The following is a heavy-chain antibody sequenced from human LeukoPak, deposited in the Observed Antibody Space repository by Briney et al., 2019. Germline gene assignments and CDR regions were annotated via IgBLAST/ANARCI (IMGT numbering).Heavy chain of an antibody. J-gene: IGHJ5*01. Sequence: SETLSLTCSVSGDSLSGFYWNWIRQSPGKGLEWIGNIHYSGNSNYNPSHKSRVTISIDTSRKQFFLKLSSVTAADTAVYYCVLAPNSNWFDFWGQGTQVTVSS. D-gene: IGHD2-8*01. CDR2: IHYSGNS. V-gene: IGHV4-59*08. CDR3: VLAPNSNWFDF. CDR1: GDSLSGFY.